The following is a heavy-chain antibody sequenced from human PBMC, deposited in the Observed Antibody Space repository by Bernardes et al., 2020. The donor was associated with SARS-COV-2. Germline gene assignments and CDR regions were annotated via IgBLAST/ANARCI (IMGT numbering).Heavy chain of an antibody. Sequence: GGSLRLSCAASGFTFSSYSMNWVRQAPGKGLEWVSSISSSSSYIYYADSVKGRFTISRDNAKNSLYLQMNSLRAEDTAVYYCASFPHIVVVPAAITDAFDIWGQGTMVTVSS. CDR1: GFTFSSYS. V-gene: IGHV3-21*01. J-gene: IGHJ3*02. CDR2: ISSSSSYI. CDR3: ASFPHIVVVPAAITDAFDI. D-gene: IGHD2-2*02.